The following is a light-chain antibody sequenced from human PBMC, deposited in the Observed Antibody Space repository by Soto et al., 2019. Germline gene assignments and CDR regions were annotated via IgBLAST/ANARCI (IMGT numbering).Light chain of an antibody. CDR1: SSNIGAGYD. J-gene: IGLJ2*01. CDR2: GNS. CDR3: QYYDSSLPHVV. V-gene: IGLV1-40*01. Sequence: QSVLTQPPSVSGAPGQRVTISCTGSSSNIGAGYDVHWYQQLPGTAPKLLIYGNSNRPSGVPDRFSGSKSGTSASLDITGLQAEDESDYYCQYYDSSLPHVVFVGGTKLTVL.